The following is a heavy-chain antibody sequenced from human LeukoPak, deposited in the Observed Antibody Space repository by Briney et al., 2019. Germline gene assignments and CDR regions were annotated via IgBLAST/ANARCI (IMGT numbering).Heavy chain of an antibody. V-gene: IGHV3-30-3*01. Sequence: GGSLRLSCAASGFTFSSYAMHWVRQAPGEGLEWVAVISYDGSNKYYADSVKGRFTISRDNSKNTLYLQMNSLRAEDTAVYYCARDSYYYDSSGYYLSGMDVWGQGTTVTVSS. CDR2: ISYDGSNK. D-gene: IGHD3-22*01. CDR3: ARDSYYYDSSGYYLSGMDV. CDR1: GFTFSSYA. J-gene: IGHJ6*02.